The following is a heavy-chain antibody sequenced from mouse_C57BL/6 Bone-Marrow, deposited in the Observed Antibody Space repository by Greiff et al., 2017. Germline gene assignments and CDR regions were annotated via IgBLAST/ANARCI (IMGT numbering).Heavy chain of an antibody. CDR2: IDPENGDT. J-gene: IGHJ1*03. Sequence: VQLQQSGAELVRPGASVKLSCTASGFNIKDDYMHWVKQRPEQGLEWIGWIDPENGDTEYASKFQGKATITADTSSNTAYLQLSSLTSEDTAVYYGTTCDGYPGYFDVWSTGTTVTVAS. V-gene: IGHV14-4*01. CDR1: GFNIKDDY. D-gene: IGHD2-3*01. CDR3: TTCDGYPGYFDV.